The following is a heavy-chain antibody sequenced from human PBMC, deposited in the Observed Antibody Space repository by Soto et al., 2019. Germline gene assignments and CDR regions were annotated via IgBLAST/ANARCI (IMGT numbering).Heavy chain of an antibody. CDR1: GFTFSDYS. V-gene: IGHV3-48*01. J-gene: IGHJ1*01. CDR3: VRAECTSCFGFRH. Sequence: GGSLRLSCAASGFTFSDYSVNWVRQTPGKELEWVSYINGDGGARYYADSVKGRFTISRDGANNSAYLQMTSLRAEDTALYYCVRAECTSCFGFRHWGQGTLVTVSS. D-gene: IGHD3-3*01. CDR2: INGDGGAR.